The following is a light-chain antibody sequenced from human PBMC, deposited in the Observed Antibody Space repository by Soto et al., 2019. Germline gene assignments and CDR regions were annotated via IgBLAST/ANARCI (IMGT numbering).Light chain of an antibody. J-gene: IGKJ1*01. V-gene: IGKV3-15*01. CDR2: GAA. CDR1: DSFFSS. CDR3: PQYHTCQE. Sequence: IVRTDSPATRAVSPVGRATLSCRSSDSFFSSLAWFQQKPGQAPRVLIYGAATRATGIPARFSGSGSAKEFPLTISSLQSEDFAVYYCPQYHTCQELGQG.